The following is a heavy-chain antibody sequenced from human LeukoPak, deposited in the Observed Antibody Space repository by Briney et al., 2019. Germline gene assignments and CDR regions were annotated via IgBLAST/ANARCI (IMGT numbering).Heavy chain of an antibody. CDR1: GGSFSGYY. CDR3: ARGHRGRFRVPFDY. D-gene: IGHD3-10*01. Sequence: SETLSLTCAVYGGSFSGYYWSWIRQPPGKGLEWTGEINHSGSTNYNPSLKSRVAISVDTSKNQFSLKLSSVTAADTAVYYCARGHRGRFRVPFDYWGQGTLVTVSS. J-gene: IGHJ4*02. CDR2: INHSGST. V-gene: IGHV4-34*01.